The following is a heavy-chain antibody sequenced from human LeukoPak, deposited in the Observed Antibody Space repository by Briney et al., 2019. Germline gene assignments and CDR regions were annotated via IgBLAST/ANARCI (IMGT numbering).Heavy chain of an antibody. J-gene: IGHJ4*02. D-gene: IGHD1-26*01. Sequence: GGSLRLSCAASGFTVSSNYMSWVRQAPGKGLEWVSVIYSGGSTYYADSVKGRFTISRDNSKNTLYLQMNSLRAEDTAVYYYARGSGSYYDLDYWGQGTLVTVSS. CDR3: ARGSGSYYDLDY. CDR1: GFTVSSNY. CDR2: IYSGGST. V-gene: IGHV3-66*01.